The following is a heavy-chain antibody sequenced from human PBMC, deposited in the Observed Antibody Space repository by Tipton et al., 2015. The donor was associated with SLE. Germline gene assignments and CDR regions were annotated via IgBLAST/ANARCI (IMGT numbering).Heavy chain of an antibody. J-gene: IGHJ4*02. CDR1: GGSISSGGYY. Sequence: LTCSVSGGSISSGGYYWSWIRQHPGKGLEWIGYSHYSGNTYYNTSLKSRVTISVDTSKNQFSLKLSSVTAADTAVYYCARGGGDFGLKNWGQGTLVTVSS. CDR3: ARGGGDFGLKN. V-gene: IGHV4-31*03. CDR2: SHYSGNT. D-gene: IGHD3/OR15-3a*01.